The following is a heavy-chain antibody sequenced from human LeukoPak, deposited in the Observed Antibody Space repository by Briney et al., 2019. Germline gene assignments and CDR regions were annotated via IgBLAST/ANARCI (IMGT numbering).Heavy chain of an antibody. CDR3: ARTPYYYDSSGYYDY. CDR2: ISSSSSYI. CDR1: GFTFSSYS. J-gene: IGHJ4*02. Sequence: GGSLRLSCAASGFTFSSYSMNWVRQAQGKGLEWVSSISSSSSYIYYADSVKGRFTISRENAKNSLYLQMNSLRAEDTAVYYCARTPYYYDSSGYYDYWGQGTLVTVSS. D-gene: IGHD3-22*01. V-gene: IGHV3-21*01.